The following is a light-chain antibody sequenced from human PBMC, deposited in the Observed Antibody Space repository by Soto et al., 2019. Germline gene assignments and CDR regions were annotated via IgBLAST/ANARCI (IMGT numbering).Light chain of an antibody. CDR3: SSYTSSSTLYV. J-gene: IGLJ1*01. CDR1: SSDVGGYNY. Sequence: QSALTQPASVSGSPGQSITISCTGTSSDVGGYNYVSWYQQHPGKAPKLMIYDVSNRPSGVSNRFSVSKSGNTASLTISGLQAEYEADYYCSSYTSSSTLYVFGTGTKVTVL. V-gene: IGLV2-14*01. CDR2: DVS.